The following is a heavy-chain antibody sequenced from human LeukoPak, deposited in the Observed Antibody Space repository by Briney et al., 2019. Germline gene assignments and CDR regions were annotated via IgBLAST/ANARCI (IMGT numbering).Heavy chain of an antibody. CDR1: GFTFSSYA. CDR2: ISGRGGST. D-gene: IGHD3-9*01. J-gene: IGHJ4*02. CDR3: AKAGRYFGLFDY. Sequence: GGSLRLSCAASGFTFSSYAMSWVRQAPGKGLEWVSAISGRGGSTYYADSVKGRFTISSDNSKNTLYLQMNSLRAEDTAVYYCAKAGRYFGLFDYWGQGTLVTVSS. V-gene: IGHV3-23*01.